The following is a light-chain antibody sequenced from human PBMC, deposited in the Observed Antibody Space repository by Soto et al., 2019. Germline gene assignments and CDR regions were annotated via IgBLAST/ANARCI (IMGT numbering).Light chain of an antibody. J-gene: IGLJ1*01. V-gene: IGLV2-8*01. CDR1: SRDVGGDDY. CDR3: SSYAGNSKTV. CDR2: EVS. Sequence: QSALTQPPSASGSPGQSVTISCTGTSRDVGGDDYVSWYQQHPGKAPKVKIYEVSKRPSGVPDRFSGSKSGNTASLTVSGLQAEDEADYSCSSYAGNSKTVFGTGTKLTVL.